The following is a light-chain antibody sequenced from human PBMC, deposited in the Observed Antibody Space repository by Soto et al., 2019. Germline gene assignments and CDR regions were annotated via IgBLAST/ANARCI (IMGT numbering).Light chain of an antibody. CDR2: GVS. CDR3: ISYTGSSTSYV. Sequence: QSVLTQPASVSGSPGQSITISCSGTSSDVGSYDHVAWYQQFPGKTPKLMIYGVSNRPSGVSSRFSGSKSGNTASLTISGLQDEDEADYYCISYTGSSTSYVFGSGTKVTVL. J-gene: IGLJ1*01. CDR1: SSDVGSYDH. V-gene: IGLV2-14*01.